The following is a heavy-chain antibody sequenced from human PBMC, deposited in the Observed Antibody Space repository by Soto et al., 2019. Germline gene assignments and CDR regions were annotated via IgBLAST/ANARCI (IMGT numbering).Heavy chain of an antibody. Sequence: LSLTTTVSGCSIISSVYDVGWHRQPPGKGLGWIGSIYYSGNAYYNPSLKRPLIISIDTSKNQFSLKVGSVTAADTAVYYCASSPLSGMDGWGQGTTVTVSS. V-gene: IGHV4-30-4*08. J-gene: IGHJ6*02. CDR3: ASSPLSGMDG. CDR1: GCSIISSVYD. D-gene: IGHD2-2*01. CDR2: IYYSGNA.